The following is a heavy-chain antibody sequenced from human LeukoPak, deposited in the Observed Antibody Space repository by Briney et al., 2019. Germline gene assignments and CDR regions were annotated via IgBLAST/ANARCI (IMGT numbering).Heavy chain of an antibody. D-gene: IGHD3-22*01. V-gene: IGHV3-74*01. Sequence: GGSLRLSCAASGFTFSSYWMHWVRHAPGKGVVWVSRIKSDGSTNYADSVKGRFTISRDNAKNTLSLQMNSLRAEDTGVYYCARAPSEIGGYYPEYFRHWGQGTLVTVSS. CDR2: IKSDGST. CDR3: ARAPSEIGGYYPEYFRH. J-gene: IGHJ1*01. CDR1: GFTFSSYW.